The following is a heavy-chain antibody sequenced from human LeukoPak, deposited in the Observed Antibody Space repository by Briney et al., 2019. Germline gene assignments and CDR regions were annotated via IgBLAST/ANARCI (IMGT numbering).Heavy chain of an antibody. D-gene: IGHD1-26*01. CDR3: ARHEYSGSYYGLSWFDP. V-gene: IGHV4-39*01. Sequence: SETLSLTCTVSGGSISSISSGSYYWGWIRQPPGKGLEWIASIYYSGSTYYNPSLKSRVTISVDTSKNQLSLKLSSLTAADTAVYYCARHEYSGSYYGLSWFDPWGQGTLVTVSS. CDR2: IYYSGST. J-gene: IGHJ5*02. CDR1: GGSISSISSGSYY.